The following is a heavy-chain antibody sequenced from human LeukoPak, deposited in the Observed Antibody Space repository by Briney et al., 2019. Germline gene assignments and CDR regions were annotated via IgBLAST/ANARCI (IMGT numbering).Heavy chain of an antibody. J-gene: IGHJ6*03. CDR2: ISAYNGNT. V-gene: IGHV1-18*01. D-gene: IGHD6-13*01. CDR1: GYTFTSYG. Sequence: GASVEVSCKASGYTFTSYGISWVRQAPGQGLEWMGWISAYNGNTNYAQKLQGRVTMTTDTSTSTAYMELRSLRSDDTAVYYRAREVSTAGPYYYYYYYMDVWGKGTTVTVSS. CDR3: AREVSTAGPYYYYYYYMDV.